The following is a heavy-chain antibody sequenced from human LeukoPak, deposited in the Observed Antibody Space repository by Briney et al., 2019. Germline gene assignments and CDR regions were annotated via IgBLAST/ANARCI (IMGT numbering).Heavy chain of an antibody. J-gene: IGHJ5*02. Sequence: SETLSLTCAVYGGSFSGYYWSWIRQPPGKGLEWIGEINHSGSTNYNPSLKSRVTISVDTSKNQFSLKLSSVTAADTAVYYCARGGRGHIVVVPAALWFDPWGQGTLVTASS. CDR1: GGSFSGYY. V-gene: IGHV4-34*01. CDR2: INHSGST. CDR3: ARGGRGHIVVVPAALWFDP. D-gene: IGHD2-2*01.